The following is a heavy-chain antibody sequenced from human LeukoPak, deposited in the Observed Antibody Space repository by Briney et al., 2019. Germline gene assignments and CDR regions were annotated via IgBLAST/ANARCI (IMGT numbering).Heavy chain of an antibody. J-gene: IGHJ4*02. V-gene: IGHV3-33*01. CDR3: ARIIINSGYSYGIDF. D-gene: IGHD5-18*01. Sequence: GRSLRLSCEASGFVLSSYGMHWVRQTLGKGLEWVAVIWHDGSNKHYRDSVKGRFTITRDNSLNILFLQMDSLRADDTAVYYCARIIINSGYSYGIDFWGQGTLVTVSS. CDR2: IWHDGSNK. CDR1: GFVLSSYG.